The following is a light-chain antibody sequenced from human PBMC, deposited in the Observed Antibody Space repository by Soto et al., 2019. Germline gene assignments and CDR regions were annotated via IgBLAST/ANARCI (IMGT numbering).Light chain of an antibody. CDR2: EVS. CDR3: VSYPIKKNVI. Sequence: QSALTQPPSASGSPGQSVTISCTGTSSDVGAYNYVSWYQRHPGKAPKLLIYEVSKWASGVPDRFSGSKSGNTASLTVSGLQADDEADYYCVSYPIKKNVIFGGGTKLTVL. CDR1: SSDVGAYNY. V-gene: IGLV2-8*01. J-gene: IGLJ2*01.